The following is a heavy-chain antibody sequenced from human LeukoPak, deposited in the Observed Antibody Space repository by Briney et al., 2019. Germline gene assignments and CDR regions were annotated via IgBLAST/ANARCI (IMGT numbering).Heavy chain of an antibody. CDR1: GFTFSSYS. D-gene: IGHD1-26*01. CDR2: ISSSSSYI. J-gene: IGHJ4*02. V-gene: IGHV3-21*04. CDR3: AKDVIPATPGYYFDY. Sequence: GGSLRLSCAASGFTFSSYSMNWVRQAPGKGLEWVSSISSSSSYIYYADSVKGRFTISRDNAKNSLYLQMNSLRVEDTAVYYCAKDVIPATPGYYFDYWGQGTLVTVSS.